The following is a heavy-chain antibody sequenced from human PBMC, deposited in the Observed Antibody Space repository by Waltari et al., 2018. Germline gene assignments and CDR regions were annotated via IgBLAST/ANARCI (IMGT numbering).Heavy chain of an antibody. J-gene: IGHJ6*03. D-gene: IGHD4-17*01. Sequence: VQLQESGPGLVKPSETLSLTCTVSGGSRSNFYWSWIRQPPGKGPEWIGYISHTGNTNYNPSLKGRVIISVDTSKKQFSLKLSSLTAADTAVYYCARGDGDLDYDYYYMDVWGKGTTVTVSS. CDR3: ARGDGDLDYDYYYMDV. V-gene: IGHV4-59*13. CDR2: ISHTGNT. CDR1: GGSRSNFY.